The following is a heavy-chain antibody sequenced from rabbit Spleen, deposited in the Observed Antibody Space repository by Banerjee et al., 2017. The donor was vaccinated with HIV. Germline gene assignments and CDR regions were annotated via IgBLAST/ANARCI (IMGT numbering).Heavy chain of an antibody. V-gene: IGHV1S40*01. CDR2: IVPIFGVT. J-gene: IGHJ4*01. CDR3: VREAGYGGYGDANL. D-gene: IGHD6-1*01. CDR1: GFSFSSTYY. Sequence: QSLEESGGGLVKPGASLTLTCTASGFSFSSTYYMCWVRQAPGKGLEWIGYIVPIFGVTYYANWVNGRFTISSHNAQNTLYLQLNSLTAADTATYFCVREAGYGGYGDANLWGPGTLVTVS.